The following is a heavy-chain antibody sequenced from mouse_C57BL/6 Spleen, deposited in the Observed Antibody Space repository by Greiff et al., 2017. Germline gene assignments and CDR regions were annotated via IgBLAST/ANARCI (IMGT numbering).Heavy chain of an antibody. CDR3: ARSGITTDGFAY. J-gene: IGHJ3*01. CDR1: GYTFTDYN. D-gene: IGHD1-2*01. Sequence: EVQLQQSGPELVKPGASVKIPCKASGYTFTDYNMDWVKQSHGKSLEWIGDINPNNGGTTYNQKFKGKATLTVDKSSSPAYMELRSLTSEDTAVYYCARSGITTDGFAYWGQGTLVTVSA. CDR2: INPNNGGT. V-gene: IGHV1-18*01.